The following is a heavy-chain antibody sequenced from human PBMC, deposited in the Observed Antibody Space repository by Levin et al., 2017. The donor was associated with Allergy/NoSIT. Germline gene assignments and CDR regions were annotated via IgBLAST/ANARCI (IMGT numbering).Heavy chain of an antibody. CDR3: SREAPYSSSSLDY. J-gene: IGHJ4*02. V-gene: IGHV4-38-2*02. D-gene: IGHD6-6*01. CDR2: IYRSGTT. CDR1: GYSTSSGYY. Sequence: SQTLSLTCAVSGYSTSSGYYWVWIRQPPGKGLEWIASIYRSGTTYYNPSLKSRVTISVDTSKNQFSLRLTSVTAADTAVYYCSREAPYSSSSLDYWGQGTLVTVSS.